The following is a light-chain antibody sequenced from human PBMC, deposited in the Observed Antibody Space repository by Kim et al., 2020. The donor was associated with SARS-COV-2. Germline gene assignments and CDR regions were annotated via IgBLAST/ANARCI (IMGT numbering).Light chain of an antibody. CDR1: SGRIASNS. Sequence: TVTVSCTRSSGRIASNSVQWYQQRPGSAPTTVIYEDNQRPSGVPDRFSGSIDSSSNSASLTISGLKTEDEADYYCQSYDSSNHVVFGGGTQLTVL. CDR3: QSYDSSNHVV. J-gene: IGLJ2*01. CDR2: EDN. V-gene: IGLV6-57*03.